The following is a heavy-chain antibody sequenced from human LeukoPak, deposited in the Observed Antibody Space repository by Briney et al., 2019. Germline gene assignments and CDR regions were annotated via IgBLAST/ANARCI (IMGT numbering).Heavy chain of an antibody. CDR3: ASPSSRRIANDAFDI. D-gene: IGHD2-2*01. J-gene: IGHJ3*02. CDR1: GYTFTTYP. V-gene: IGHV5-51*01. Sequence: GESLNSSWKGPGYTFTTYPIGWARTIHGKGLGWLRIINPGDSDTRHGRACHGQVTISADKSISTAYLQWSSVKASDTAMYYCASPSSRRIANDAFDIWGQGTMVTVSS. CDR2: INPGDSDT.